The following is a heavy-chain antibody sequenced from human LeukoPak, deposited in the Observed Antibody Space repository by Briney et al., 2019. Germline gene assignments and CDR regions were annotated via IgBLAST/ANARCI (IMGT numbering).Heavy chain of an antibody. D-gene: IGHD3-22*01. CDR2: IRYDGSYQ. J-gene: IGHJ4*02. Sequence: PGGSLRLSCAASGFTFSTYDMHWVRQAPGKGLEWLAFIRYDGSYQYYADSVNGRFTISRDNSKNTLYLQMNSLRPEDTAVYYFATPKADYYPFDYWGQGTLVTVSS. CDR1: GFTFSTYD. CDR3: ATPKADYYPFDY. V-gene: IGHV3-30*02.